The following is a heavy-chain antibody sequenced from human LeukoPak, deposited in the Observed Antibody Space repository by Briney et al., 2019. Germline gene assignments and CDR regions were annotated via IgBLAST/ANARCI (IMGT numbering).Heavy chain of an antibody. CDR1: GGSISSYY. D-gene: IGHD2-8*01. J-gene: IGHJ3*02. CDR2: IYYSGST. CDR3: AREVSDAFDI. Sequence: PSETLSLTCTVSGGSISSYYWSWIRQPPGKGLEWIGYIYYSGSTNYNPSLKSRVTISVDTPKNQFSLKLSSVTAADTAVYYCAREVSDAFDIWGQGTMVTVSS. V-gene: IGHV4-59*01.